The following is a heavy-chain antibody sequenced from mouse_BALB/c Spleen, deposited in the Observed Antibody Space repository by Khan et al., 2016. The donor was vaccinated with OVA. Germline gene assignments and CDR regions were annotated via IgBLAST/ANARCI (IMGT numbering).Heavy chain of an antibody. D-gene: IGHD1-1*01. CDR2: IYYSGTV. V-gene: IGHV3-5*02. J-gene: IGHJ1*01. Sequence: VQLKESGPGLVKPSQTVSLTCTVTGISITSGNYRWSWIRQFPGNKLEWVGNIYYSGTVTYNPSLTSRTTITRETSKNQFFLEMNSLTAEDTATYYCARDYGSLYWYFDVWGAGTTVTVSS. CDR3: ARDYGSLYWYFDV. CDR1: GISITSGNYR.